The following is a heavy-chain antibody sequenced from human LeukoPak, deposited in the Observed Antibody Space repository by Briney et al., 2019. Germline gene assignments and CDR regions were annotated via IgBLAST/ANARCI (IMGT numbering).Heavy chain of an antibody. J-gene: IGHJ4*02. Sequence: PGGSLRLSCAASGFTFSSSAMSWVRQVPGKGLEWVSGISASGGSTYYADSVKGRFTISRDNSKNTLYLQMNSLRAEDTAVYYCAKERDGWFFDYWGQGTLVTVSS. D-gene: IGHD6-19*01. V-gene: IGHV3-23*01. CDR1: GFTFSSSA. CDR2: ISASGGST. CDR3: AKERDGWFFDY.